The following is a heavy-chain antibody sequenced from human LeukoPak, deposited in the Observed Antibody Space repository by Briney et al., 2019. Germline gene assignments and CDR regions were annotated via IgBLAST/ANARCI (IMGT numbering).Heavy chain of an antibody. V-gene: IGHV3-7*01. CDR1: GFTFSNYW. J-gene: IGHJ4*02. D-gene: IGHD5-24*01. CDR3: ARSRGWLQSHPLDY. Sequence: GGSLRLSCAASGFTFSNYWMSWVRQAPGKGLEWVANINQDGSEKYYADSVEGRFTISRDNAKNSLYLQMNSLRAEDTAVYYCARSRGWLQSHPLDYWGQGTLVTVSS. CDR2: INQDGSEK.